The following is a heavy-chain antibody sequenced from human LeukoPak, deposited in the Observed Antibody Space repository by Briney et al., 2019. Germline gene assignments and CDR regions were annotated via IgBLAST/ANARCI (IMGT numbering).Heavy chain of an antibody. V-gene: IGHV3-23*01. CDR2: ISVSGGST. D-gene: IGHD2-2*01. CDR3: AKERAPLGYCSSTSCPFDY. CDR1: GFTFSSYA. Sequence: PGGSLRLSCAASGFTFSSYAMSWVRQAPGKGLEWVSAISVSGGSTYYADSVKGRFTISRDNSKNTLYLQMNSLRAEDTAVYYCAKERAPLGYCSSTSCPFDYWGQGTLVTVSS. J-gene: IGHJ4*02.